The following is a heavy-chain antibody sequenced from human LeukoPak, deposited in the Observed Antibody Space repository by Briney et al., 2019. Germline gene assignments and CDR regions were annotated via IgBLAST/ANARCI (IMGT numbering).Heavy chain of an antibody. CDR2: IYYSGST. Sequence: KPSETLSLTCTVSGGSISSYYWSWIRRPPGKGLEWIGYIYYSGSTNYNPSLKSRVTISVDTSKNQFSLKLSSVTAADTAVYYCARAEGHSSSWPYYFDYWGQGTLVTVSS. J-gene: IGHJ4*02. CDR3: ARAEGHSSSWPYYFDY. V-gene: IGHV4-59*01. D-gene: IGHD6-13*01. CDR1: GGSISSYY.